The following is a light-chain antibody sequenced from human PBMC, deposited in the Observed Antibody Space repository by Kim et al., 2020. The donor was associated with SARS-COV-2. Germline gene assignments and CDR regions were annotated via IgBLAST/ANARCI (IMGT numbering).Light chain of an antibody. CDR2: RSN. J-gene: IGLJ2*01. CDR1: TTNIGSDY. Sequence: GQGVTYPCSGSTTNIGSDYAYWYQQLPGTAPKVLIYRSNQRPSGVPDRFSGSKSDTSASLAISGLRSEDEGDYYCASWDDSLSGLVFGGGTQLTVL. V-gene: IGLV1-47*01. CDR3: ASWDDSLSGLV.